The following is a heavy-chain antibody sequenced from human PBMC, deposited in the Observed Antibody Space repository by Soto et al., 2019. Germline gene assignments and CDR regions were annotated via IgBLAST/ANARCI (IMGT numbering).Heavy chain of an antibody. CDR3: AAYRTYCGGDCYVD. Sequence: ASVKVSCKASGFTFTSSAVQWVRQARGQRLEWIGWIVVGSGNTNYAQKFQERVTITRDMSTSTVYMELSSLRSEDTAVYYCAAYRTYCGGDCYVDWGQGTLVTVSS. CDR1: GFTFTSSA. J-gene: IGHJ4*02. CDR2: IVVGSGNT. D-gene: IGHD2-21*02. V-gene: IGHV1-58*01.